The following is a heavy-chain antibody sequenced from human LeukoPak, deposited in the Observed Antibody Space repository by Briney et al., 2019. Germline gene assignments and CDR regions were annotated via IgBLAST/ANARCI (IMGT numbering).Heavy chain of an antibody. J-gene: IGHJ4*02. CDR1: GFTFDDYG. V-gene: IGHV3-20*04. Sequence: GGSLRLSCAASGFTFDDYGTSWVRQAPGKGLEWVSGINWNGGSTGYADSVKGRFTISRDNAKNSLYLQMNSLRAEDTALYYCARDLYCTNGVCFPTDYWGQGTLVTVSS. D-gene: IGHD2-8*01. CDR3: ARDLYCTNGVCFPTDY. CDR2: INWNGGST.